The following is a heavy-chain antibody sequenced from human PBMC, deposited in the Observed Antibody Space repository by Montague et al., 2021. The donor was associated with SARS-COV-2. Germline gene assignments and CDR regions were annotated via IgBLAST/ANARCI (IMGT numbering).Heavy chain of an antibody. J-gene: IGHJ4*02. CDR1: GDTVSSNIAT. CDR3: ARIPVGSKYYFDF. CDR2: TYYRSKWYN. D-gene: IGHD2-2*01. Sequence: CAISGDTVSSNIATWNWIRQSPSRGLEWPGRTYYRSKWYNDYAESLKSRITIDPDTSKHQFSLHLNSVTPEDTAVYYCARIPVGSKYYFDFWGQGTLVTVSS. V-gene: IGHV6-1*01.